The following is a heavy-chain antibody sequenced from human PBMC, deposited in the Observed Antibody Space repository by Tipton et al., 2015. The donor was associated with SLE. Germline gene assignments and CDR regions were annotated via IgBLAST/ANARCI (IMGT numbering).Heavy chain of an antibody. Sequence: GLVKPSETLSLTCAVSGGSVSRDYWSWIRHPAGKGLEWIGRIYTSGSTNYNPSLKSRVTISVDTSKNQFSLKLSFVTAADTAVYYCARGPQLWADYWGQGTLVTVSS. J-gene: IGHJ4*02. V-gene: IGHV4-4*07. CDR3: ARGPQLWADY. CDR2: IYTSGST. D-gene: IGHD5-18*01. CDR1: GGSVSRDY.